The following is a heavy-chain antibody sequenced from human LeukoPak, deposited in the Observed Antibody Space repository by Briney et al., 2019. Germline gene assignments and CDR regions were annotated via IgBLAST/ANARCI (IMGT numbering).Heavy chain of an antibody. CDR2: ISYDGSNK. J-gene: IGHJ4*02. Sequence: PGGSLRLSCAASGFTFSSYAMHWVRQAPGKGLEGVAVISYDGSNKYYADSVKGRFTISRDNSKNTLYLQMNSLRAEDTAVYYCARDAGTALARYFDYWGQGTLVTVSS. CDR1: GFTFSSYA. CDR3: ARDAGTALARYFDY. D-gene: IGHD5-18*01. V-gene: IGHV3-30-3*01.